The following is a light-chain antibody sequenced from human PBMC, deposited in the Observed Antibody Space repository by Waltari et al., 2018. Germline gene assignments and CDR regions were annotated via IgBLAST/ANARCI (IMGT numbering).Light chain of an antibody. CDR2: KAS. Sequence: DIQMTQSPTALSASVGDRVSITCRASQSISNWLAWYQHKPGKAPKLLIYKASTLESGVPSRFSGSESETEFTLTISSLQPDDSATYYCQQHYTYSWTSGQGTKVEIK. V-gene: IGKV1-5*03. CDR1: QSISNW. CDR3: QQHYTYSWT. J-gene: IGKJ1*01.